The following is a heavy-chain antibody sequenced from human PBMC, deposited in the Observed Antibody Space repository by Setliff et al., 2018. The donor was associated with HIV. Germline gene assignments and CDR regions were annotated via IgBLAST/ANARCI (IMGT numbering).Heavy chain of an antibody. CDR1: GYTFTSYY. CDR3: ARNTKAGTAIGYFQH. J-gene: IGHJ1*01. V-gene: IGHV1-46*01. D-gene: IGHD6-19*01. Sequence: ASVKVSCKASGYTFTSYYMHWVRQAPGQGLEWMGIINPSGGSTSYAQKFQGRVTMTRDTSTGTVYMELSSLRSEDTAVYYCARNTKAGTAIGYFQHWGQGTLVTVSS. CDR2: INPSGGST.